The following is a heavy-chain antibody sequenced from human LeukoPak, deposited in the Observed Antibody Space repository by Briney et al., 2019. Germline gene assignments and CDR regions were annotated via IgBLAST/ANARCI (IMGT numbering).Heavy chain of an antibody. J-gene: IGHJ6*03. CDR3: ARASADSGWDYYYYYMDV. CDR2: IYTSGST. Sequence: NPSETLSLTCTVSGGSISSGSYYWSWIRQPAGKGLEWIGRIYTSGSTNYNPSLKSRVTISVDTSKNQFSLKLSSVTAADTAVYYCARASADSGWDYYYYYMDVWGKGTTVTISS. V-gene: IGHV4-61*02. D-gene: IGHD6-19*01. CDR1: GGSISSGSYY.